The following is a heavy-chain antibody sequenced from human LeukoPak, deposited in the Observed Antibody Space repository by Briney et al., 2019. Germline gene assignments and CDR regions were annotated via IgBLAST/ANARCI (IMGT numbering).Heavy chain of an antibody. Sequence: PGGSLRLSFAASGFTFSTYAVHWVRQAPGKGLEWVAVISYDGSNKYYTDSVKGRFTISRDNSKNTLYLQMNSLRAEDTAVYYCARDPATYSSGRWGGFDYWGQGTLVTVSS. CDR2: ISYDGSNK. CDR3: ARDPATYSSGRWGGFDY. CDR1: GFTFSTYA. V-gene: IGHV3-30-3*01. D-gene: IGHD6-19*01. J-gene: IGHJ4*02.